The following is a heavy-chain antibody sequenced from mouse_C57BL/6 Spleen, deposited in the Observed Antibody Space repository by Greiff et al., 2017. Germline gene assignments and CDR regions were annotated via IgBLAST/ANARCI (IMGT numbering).Heavy chain of an antibody. J-gene: IGHJ2*01. Sequence: QVQLQQSGAELARPGASVKLSCKASSYTFTSYGISWVKQRTGQGLEWIGEIYPRSGNTYYNEKFKGKATLTADKSSSTAYMELRSLTSEDSAVYFCARGGGTRYFDYWGQGTTLTVSS. V-gene: IGHV1-81*01. D-gene: IGHD4-1*01. CDR1: SYTFTSYG. CDR3: ARGGGTRYFDY. CDR2: IYPRSGNT.